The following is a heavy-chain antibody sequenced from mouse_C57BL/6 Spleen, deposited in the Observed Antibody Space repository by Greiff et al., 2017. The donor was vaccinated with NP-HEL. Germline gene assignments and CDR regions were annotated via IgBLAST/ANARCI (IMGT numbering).Heavy chain of an antibody. CDR2: IYPGSGST. D-gene: IGHD2-4*01. CDR3: ARGGGLRRGAMDY. Sequence: QVQLQQPGAELVKPGASVKMSCKASGYTFTSYWITWVKQRPGQGLEWIGDIYPGSGSTNYNEKFKSKATLTVDTSSSTAYMQLSSLTSEDSAVYYCARGGGLRRGAMDYWGQGTSVTVSS. CDR1: GYTFTSYW. V-gene: IGHV1-55*01. J-gene: IGHJ4*01.